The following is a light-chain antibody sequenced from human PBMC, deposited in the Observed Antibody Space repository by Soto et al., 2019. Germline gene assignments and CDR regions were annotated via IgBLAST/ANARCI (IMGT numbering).Light chain of an antibody. V-gene: IGKV1D-12*01. J-gene: IGKJ4*01. CDR1: QDISTL. CDR2: GAS. Sequence: DIQMTQSPSSVSASIGDTVTITCRASQDISTLLAWYQQKPGKAPKLLIYGASTLESGVPSRFSGRGSGPDFSLPISSLLPEDFATYFCQQADSFPLTFGGGTKVEIK. CDR3: QQADSFPLT.